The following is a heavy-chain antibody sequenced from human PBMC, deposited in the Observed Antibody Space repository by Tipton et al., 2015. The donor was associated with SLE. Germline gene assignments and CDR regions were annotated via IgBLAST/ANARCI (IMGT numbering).Heavy chain of an antibody. V-gene: IGHV4-39*07. J-gene: IGHJ4*02. CDR2: IYYSGST. CDR3: ARGDTASDY. Sequence: TLSLTCTVSGGSISSSSYYWGWIRQPPGKGLEWIGSIYYSGSTYYNPSLKSRVTISVDTSKNQFSLKLSSVTAADTAVYYCARGDTASDYWGQGTLVTVSS. CDR1: GGSISSSSYY. D-gene: IGHD5-18*01.